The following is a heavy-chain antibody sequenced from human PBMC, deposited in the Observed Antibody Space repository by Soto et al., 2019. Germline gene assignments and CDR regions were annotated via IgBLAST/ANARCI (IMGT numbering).Heavy chain of an antibody. D-gene: IGHD2-15*01. CDR2: RKQDGSEK. CDR3: ARDKYGGYFDY. J-gene: IGHJ4*02. V-gene: IGHV3-7*04. CDR1: GFTFSSYW. Sequence: GGSLRLSCSASGFTFSSYWMSWVRQAPGKGLEWVANRKQDGSEKYYVDSVKGRFTISRDNAKNSLYLQMNSLRAEDTAVYYCARDKYGGYFDYWGQGTLVTVSS.